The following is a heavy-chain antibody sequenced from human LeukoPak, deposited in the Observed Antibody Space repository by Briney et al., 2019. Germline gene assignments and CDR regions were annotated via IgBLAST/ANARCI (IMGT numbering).Heavy chain of an antibody. CDR1: GFTFSSYG. J-gene: IGHJ4*02. CDR3: ARAGAGSGSYYFY. CDR2: ISYDGSNK. Sequence: GGSLRLSCAASGFTFSSYGMSWVRQAPGKGLEWVAVISYDGSNKYYADSVKGRFTISRDNSKNTLYLQMNSLRAEDTAVYYCARAGAGSGSYYFYWGQGTLVTVSS. V-gene: IGHV3-30*03. D-gene: IGHD3-10*01.